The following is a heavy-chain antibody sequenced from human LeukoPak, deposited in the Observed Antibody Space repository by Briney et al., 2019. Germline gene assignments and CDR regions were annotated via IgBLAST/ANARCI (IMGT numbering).Heavy chain of an antibody. Sequence: ASETLSLTCAVYGGSFSGYYWSWIRQPPGKGLEWIGEINHSGSTNYNPSLKSRVTISVDTSKNQFSLKLSSVTAADTAVYYCAGGPERFDYWGQGTLVTVSS. CDR1: GGSFSGYY. V-gene: IGHV4-34*01. CDR2: INHSGST. CDR3: AGGPERFDY. J-gene: IGHJ4*02.